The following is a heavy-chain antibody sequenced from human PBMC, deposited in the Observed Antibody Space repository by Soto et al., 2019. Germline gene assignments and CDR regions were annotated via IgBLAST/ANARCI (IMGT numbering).Heavy chain of an antibody. CDR2: INAGNGNT. CDR1: GYTFTSYA. V-gene: IGHV1-3*01. CDR3: ARYGKPYYYDSSGYYSFDY. J-gene: IGHJ4*02. Sequence: ASVKVSCKASGYTFTSYAMHWVRQAPGQRLEWMGGINAGNGNTKYSQKFQGRVTITRDTSASTAYMELSRLGSEDTAVYYCARYGKPYYYDSSGYYSFDYWGQGTLFTVSS. D-gene: IGHD3-22*01.